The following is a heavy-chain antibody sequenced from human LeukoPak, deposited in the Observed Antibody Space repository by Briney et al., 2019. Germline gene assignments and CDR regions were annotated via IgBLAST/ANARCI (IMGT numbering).Heavy chain of an antibody. J-gene: IGHJ4*02. Sequence: PGGSLRPSCEASGFTFFNYAMSWVRQAPGKGLQCVSGIGSDSATFYTDSVKGRFTISRDNSKNTVYLHIDSLGAEDTAVYYCAKCMSSTGVCLNFDYWGQGILVAVST. CDR1: GFTFFNYA. D-gene: IGHD2-21*02. CDR3: AKCMSSTGVCLNFDY. CDR2: IGSDSAT. V-gene: IGHV3-23*01.